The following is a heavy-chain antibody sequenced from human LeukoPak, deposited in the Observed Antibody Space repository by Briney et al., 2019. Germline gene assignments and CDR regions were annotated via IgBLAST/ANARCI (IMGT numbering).Heavy chain of an antibody. CDR3: ARLFAGDDY. CDR1: GGSFSGYY. Sequence: PSETLSLTCAVYGGSFSGYYWSWIRQPPGKGLEWIGEINHSGSTYYNLSLKSRVTISVDTSKNQFSLKLSSVTAADTAVYYCARLFAGDDYWGQGTLVTVSS. D-gene: IGHD7-27*01. J-gene: IGHJ4*02. V-gene: IGHV4-34*01. CDR2: INHSGST.